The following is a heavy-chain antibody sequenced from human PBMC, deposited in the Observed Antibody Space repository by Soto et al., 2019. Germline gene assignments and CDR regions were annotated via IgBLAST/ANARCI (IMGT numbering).Heavy chain of an antibody. J-gene: IGHJ5*02. CDR1: GGTFSSYA. CDR3: ARDPRYCGGDRCNPSWFDP. Sequence: SVKVSCKASGGTFSSYAIGWVRQAPGQGLEWMGVIIPILGSANYAQKFQGRVTITADESTSTAYMELNSLRSDDTAVYYCARDPRYCGGDRCNPSWFDPWGQGTLVTVSS. CDR2: IIPILGSA. D-gene: IGHD2-21*01. V-gene: IGHV1-69*13.